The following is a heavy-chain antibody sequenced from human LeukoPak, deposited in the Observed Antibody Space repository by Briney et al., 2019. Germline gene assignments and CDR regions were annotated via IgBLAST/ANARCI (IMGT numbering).Heavy chain of an antibody. V-gene: IGHV3-9*01. CDR1: GFTFDDYA. Sequence: GGSLRLSCAASGFTFDDYAMHWVRQAPGKGLEWVSGISWNSGSIGYADSVKGRFTISRDNAKNSLYLQMNSLRAEDTALYYCAKSENYDILNQHGRNYGMDVWGQGTTVTVSS. CDR2: ISWNSGSI. J-gene: IGHJ6*02. D-gene: IGHD3-9*01. CDR3: AKSENYDILNQHGRNYGMDV.